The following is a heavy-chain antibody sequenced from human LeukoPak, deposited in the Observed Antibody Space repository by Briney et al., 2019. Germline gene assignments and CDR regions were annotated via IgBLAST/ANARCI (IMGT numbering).Heavy chain of an antibody. CDR1: GYTFTGYY. V-gene: IGHV1-2*02. D-gene: IGHD1-26*01. J-gene: IGHJ5*02. CDR2: INPNSGGT. Sequence: ASVKVSCKASGYTFTGYYLHWVRQAPGQGLEWMGWINPNSGGTNYAHKFQGRVTVTRDTSISTAYMELSRLRSDDTAVYYCARSGCYAYNWFDPWGQGTLVTVSS. CDR3: ARSGCYAYNWFDP.